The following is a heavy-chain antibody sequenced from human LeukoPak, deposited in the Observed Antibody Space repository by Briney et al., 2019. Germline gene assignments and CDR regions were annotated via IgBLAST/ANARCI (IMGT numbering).Heavy chain of an antibody. V-gene: IGHV3-48*02. CDR3: ARVGGATAVTMYFEY. J-gene: IGHJ4*02. CDR1: GITFSGYS. Sequence: GGSLRLSCVVSGITFSGYSMIWVRQAPGKGLEWLSFMTTSGNTIFYAESVKDRFTISRDNAKKSLYLQMNSLRDEDTAVYYCARVGGATAVTMYFEYWGQGSLVTVSS. D-gene: IGHD1-26*01. CDR2: MTTSGNTI.